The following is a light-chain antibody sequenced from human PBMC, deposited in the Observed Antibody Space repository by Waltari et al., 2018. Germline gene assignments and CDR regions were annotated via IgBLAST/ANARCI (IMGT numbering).Light chain of an antibody. V-gene: IGKV1-12*01. CDR3: QLYDGAPPYS. CDR1: QDIGTW. J-gene: IGKJ2*03. CDR2: RAS. Sequence: DIQMTQSPSSLSASVGDRVTITCRASQDIGTWLAWYQQKPGKAPKLLIYRASSLQSGVPSRFSGSGSGTDFTLTIISLQPEDLATYYCQLYDGAPPYSFGHGTKVEIK.